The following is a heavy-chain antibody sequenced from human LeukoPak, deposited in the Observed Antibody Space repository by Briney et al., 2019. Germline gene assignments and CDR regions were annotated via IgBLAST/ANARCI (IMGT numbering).Heavy chain of an antibody. J-gene: IGHJ5*02. D-gene: IGHD6-19*01. CDR2: IYISGTA. CDR1: GGSLSNGSYY. Sequence: PSETLSLTCTVSGGSLSNGSYYRSWIRQPAGKGLEWIVRIYISGTASYNPSLKSRVTFSVDTSKNQFSLKLTSVTAADTAVYYCARDPSTGQWGNWFDPWGQGTLVTVSS. CDR3: ARDPSTGQWGNWFDP. V-gene: IGHV4-61*02.